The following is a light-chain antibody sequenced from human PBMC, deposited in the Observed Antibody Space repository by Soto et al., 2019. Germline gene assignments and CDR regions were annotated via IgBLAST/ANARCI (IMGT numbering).Light chain of an antibody. V-gene: IGKV1-6*01. Sequence: AIQMTQSPSSLSASVGDRVTITCRASQGIRNDLGWYQQKPGKAPKLLIYAASSLQSGVPSRFSGTGSGTDFTLIISSLQPEDFANYYCLQDDSYPLTFGGGTKVEIK. CDR3: LQDDSYPLT. CDR2: AAS. CDR1: QGIRND. J-gene: IGKJ4*01.